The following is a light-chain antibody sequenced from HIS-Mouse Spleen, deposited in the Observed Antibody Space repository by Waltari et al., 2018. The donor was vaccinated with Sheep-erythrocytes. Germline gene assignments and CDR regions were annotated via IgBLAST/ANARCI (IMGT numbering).Light chain of an antibody. J-gene: IGKJ4*01. CDR1: QGVLYSSNNKNY. Sequence: DIVMTQSPDSLAVSLGERATINCKSSQGVLYSSNNKNYLAWYQQKPGQPPKLLIYWASTRESGVPDRFSGSGSGTDFTLTISSLRAEDVAVYYCQQYYSTLTFGGGTKVEIK. CDR3: QQYYSTLT. V-gene: IGKV4-1*01. CDR2: WAS.